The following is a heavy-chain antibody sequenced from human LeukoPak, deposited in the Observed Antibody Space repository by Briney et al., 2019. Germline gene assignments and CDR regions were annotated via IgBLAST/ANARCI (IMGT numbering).Heavy chain of an antibody. CDR3: ARIATTRDFWNGHSYYVDV. J-gene: IGHJ6*03. CDR2: IYYSGST. Sequence: SETLSLTCTVSGGSMSSSSYYWSWIRQPPGGGLDWIGHIYYSGSTKYNPSFQSRVTILLDTSTNQFSLKLSSVTAADTAVYYCARIATTRDFWNGHSYYVDVWGKGTTITVSS. CDR1: GGSMSSSSYY. D-gene: IGHD3-3*01. V-gene: IGHV4-61*01.